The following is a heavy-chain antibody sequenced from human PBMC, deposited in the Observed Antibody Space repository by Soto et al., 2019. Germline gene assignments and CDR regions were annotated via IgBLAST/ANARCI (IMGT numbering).Heavy chain of an antibody. CDR2: IYYSGST. Sequence: QVQLQESGPGLVKPSETLSLTCTVSGGSISSYYWSWIRQPPGKGLEWIGYIYYSGSTNYNPSLKSRVTISVDTSKNQFSLKLSSVTAADTAVYYCARDQRVGGPYDYWGQGTLVTVSS. CDR3: ARDQRVGGPYDY. V-gene: IGHV4-59*01. J-gene: IGHJ4*02. CDR1: GGSISSYY. D-gene: IGHD1-26*01.